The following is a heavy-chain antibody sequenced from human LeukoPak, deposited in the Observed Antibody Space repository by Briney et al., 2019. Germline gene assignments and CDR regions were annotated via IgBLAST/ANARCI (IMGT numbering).Heavy chain of an antibody. V-gene: IGHV1-69*04. D-gene: IGHD3-10*01. CDR2: IIPILGIA. Sequence: ASVKVSCKASGGTFSSYAISWVRQAPGQGLESLGRIIPILGIANYAQKLQGRVTIAADKSTSAAYMELSSLRSEDTAVYYCARDGAHPGSMDVWGKGTTVTVSS. J-gene: IGHJ6*03. CDR1: GGTFSSYA. CDR3: ARDGAHPGSMDV.